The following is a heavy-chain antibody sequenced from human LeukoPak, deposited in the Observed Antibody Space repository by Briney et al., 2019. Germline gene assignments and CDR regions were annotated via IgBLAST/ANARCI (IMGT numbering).Heavy chain of an antibody. CDR3: ARRNVRWLRFGYYDY. J-gene: IGHJ4*02. Sequence: KPSETLSLTCAVYGGSFSGYYWSWIRQPPGKGLEWIGEINHSGSTNYNPSLKSRVTISVDTSKSQFSLKLSSVAAADTAVYYCARRNVRWLRFGYYDYWGQGTLVTVSS. CDR2: INHSGST. CDR1: GGSFSGYY. D-gene: IGHD5-12*01. V-gene: IGHV4-34*01.